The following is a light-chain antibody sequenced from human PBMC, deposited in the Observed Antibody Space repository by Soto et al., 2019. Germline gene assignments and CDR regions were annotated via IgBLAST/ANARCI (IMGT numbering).Light chain of an antibody. V-gene: IGLV2-14*03. J-gene: IGLJ1*01. Sequence: QSVLTQPASVSGSPGQSITISCTGTSXDVGAYKYVSWYQQHPGKAPKLIIYGVSNRPSGVSNRFSGSKSGNTAFLTISGLQPEDEADYYFSSFTGTTTLDVLGTGTKATV. CDR3: SSFTGTTTLDV. CDR1: SXDVGAYKY. CDR2: GVS.